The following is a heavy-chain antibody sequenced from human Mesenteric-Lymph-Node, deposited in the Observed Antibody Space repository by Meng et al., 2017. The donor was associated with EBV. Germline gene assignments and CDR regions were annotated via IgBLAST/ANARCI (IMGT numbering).Heavy chain of an antibody. J-gene: IGHJ4*02. CDR2: INTYGSRT. V-gene: IGHV3-74*01. CDR3: TSDLGGATDF. Sequence: DVQLVEAGGGLVPPGGSLRLSCAASGFTFSGYWMHWVRQAPGKGLVWVSHINTYGSRTDYADSVKGRFTISRDNAKNTLSLQMNSLRAEDTAVYYCTSDLGGATDFWGQGTLVTVSS. D-gene: IGHD1-26*01. CDR1: GFTFSGYW.